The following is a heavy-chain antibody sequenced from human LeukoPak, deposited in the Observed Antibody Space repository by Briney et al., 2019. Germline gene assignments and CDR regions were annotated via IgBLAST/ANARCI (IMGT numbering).Heavy chain of an antibody. CDR1: GFTFSSYA. Sequence: PGGSLRLSCAASGFTFSSYAMDWDRQAPGKGLEWVAVISYDGSNKYYADSVKGRFTISRDNSKNTLYLQMNSRRAEDTAVYYCARDTVDIWGQGTMVTVSS. CDR2: ISYDGSNK. CDR3: ARDTVDI. J-gene: IGHJ3*02. V-gene: IGHV3-30-3*01.